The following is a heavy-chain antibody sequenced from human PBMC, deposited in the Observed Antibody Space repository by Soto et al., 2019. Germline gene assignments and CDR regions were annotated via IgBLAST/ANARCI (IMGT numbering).Heavy chain of an antibody. CDR1: GFTFSSYS. CDR2: ISSSSSYI. CDR3: ASKMVWFGELPPAPFDY. J-gene: IGHJ4*02. V-gene: IGHV3-21*01. D-gene: IGHD3-10*01. Sequence: GGSLRLSCPASGFTFSSYSMNWVRQAPGKGLEWVSSISSSSSYIYYADSVKGRFTISRDNAKNSLYLQMNSLRAEDTAVYYCASKMVWFGELPPAPFDYWGQGTLVTVSS.